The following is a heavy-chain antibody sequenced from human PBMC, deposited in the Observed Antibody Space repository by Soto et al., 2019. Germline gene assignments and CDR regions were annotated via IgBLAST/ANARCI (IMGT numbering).Heavy chain of an antibody. V-gene: IGHV3-30*18. D-gene: IGHD5-12*01. Sequence: QVQLVQSGGGVVQPGRSLRLSCAASGFSFTSYGMHWIRQAPGKGLEWVALISSDGTDTYYADSVKGRFNISRDNSQNTLYIHMSSKRAEDTAVYYCAKVRRYGYNWIDYWGQGTLVAGSS. CDR1: GFSFTSYG. CDR3: AKVRRYGYNWIDY. J-gene: IGHJ4*02. CDR2: ISSDGTDT.